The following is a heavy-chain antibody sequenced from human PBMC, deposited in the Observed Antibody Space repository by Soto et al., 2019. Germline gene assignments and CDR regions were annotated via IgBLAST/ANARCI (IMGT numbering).Heavy chain of an antibody. Sequence: SETLSLTCGVYGGPFSGYYWSWIRQPPGKGLEWIGEINSSGSTNYNPSLKSRVTISVDTPKNQFSLQLSSVTAADTAVYYCARGILHNIPIRGNWADPWGQGTLVTVS. CDR1: GGPFSGYY. J-gene: IGHJ5*02. V-gene: IGHV4-34*01. D-gene: IGHD3-10*01. CDR3: ARGILHNIPIRGNWADP. CDR2: INSSGST.